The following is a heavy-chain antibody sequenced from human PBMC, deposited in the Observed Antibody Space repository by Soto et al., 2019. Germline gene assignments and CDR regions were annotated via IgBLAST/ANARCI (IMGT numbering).Heavy chain of an antibody. CDR2: IYYSGST. J-gene: IGHJ4*02. D-gene: IGHD3-10*01. Sequence: NPSETLSLTCTVSGGSISSGGYYWSWIRQHPGKGLEWIGYIYYSGSTYYNPSLKSRVTISVDTSKNQFSLKLSSVTAADTAVYYFARVVRGVIKGGFDSWGQGTLVTVSS. CDR3: ARVVRGVIKGGFDS. V-gene: IGHV4-31*03. CDR1: GGSISSGGYY.